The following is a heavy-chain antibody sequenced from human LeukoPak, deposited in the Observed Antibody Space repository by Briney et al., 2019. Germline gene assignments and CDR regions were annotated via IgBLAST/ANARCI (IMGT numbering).Heavy chain of an antibody. J-gene: IGHJ4*02. CDR3: ARGADFYKGGVD. CDR2: IHPSGRT. D-gene: IGHD3-16*01. V-gene: IGHV4-34*01. Sequence: PSETLSLTCGVFGGSFSGYYLSWTRQPPGKGLEWIGEIHPSGRTDCNPSLKSRVTMSVDTSKSQFSLRLSSVTAADTAMYYCARGADFYKGGVDWGQGTLVTVSS. CDR1: GGSFSGYY.